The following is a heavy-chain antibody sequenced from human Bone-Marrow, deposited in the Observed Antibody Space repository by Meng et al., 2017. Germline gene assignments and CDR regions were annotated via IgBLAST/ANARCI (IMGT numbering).Heavy chain of an antibody. CDR2: SYHSGST. J-gene: IGHJ2*01. CDR1: GGPIRSSNW. V-gene: IGHV4-4*02. Sequence: QVRRREAGPSLVRASGPLSLTCVVSGGPIRSSNWGSWVRQRPGKGLEWIWESYHSGSTNYNPSLKSRVTISVDKSKNQFSLKLSSVTAADTAVYYCARVRVEYWYFDLWGRGTLVTVSS. CDR3: ARVRVEYWYFDL.